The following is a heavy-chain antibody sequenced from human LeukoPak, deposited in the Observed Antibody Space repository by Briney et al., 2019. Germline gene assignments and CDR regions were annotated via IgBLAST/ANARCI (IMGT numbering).Heavy chain of an antibody. D-gene: IGHD6-13*01. Sequence: PGGPLRLSCAASGFTFSSYSMNWVRQAPGKGLEWVSSISSSSSYIYYADSVKGRFTISRDNAKNSLYLQMNSLRAEDTAVYYCARDPAAAGIYFDYWGQGTLVTVSS. J-gene: IGHJ4*02. V-gene: IGHV3-21*01. CDR3: ARDPAAAGIYFDY. CDR1: GFTFSSYS. CDR2: ISSSSSYI.